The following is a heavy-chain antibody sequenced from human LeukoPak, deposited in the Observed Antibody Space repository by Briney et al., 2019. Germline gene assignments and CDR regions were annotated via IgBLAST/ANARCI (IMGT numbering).Heavy chain of an antibody. CDR2: ISGSGGST. D-gene: IGHD3-3*01. J-gene: IGHJ4*02. V-gene: IGHV3-23*01. CDR3: AKDGTIFGVVITGDFDY. CDR1: GFTFSSYA. Sequence: GGSLRLSCAASGFTFSSYAMSWVRQAPGKGLEWVSAISGSGGSTYYADSVKGRFTISRDNSKNTLYLQMNSLRAEDTAVYYCAKDGTIFGVVITGDFDYWGQGTLVTVSS.